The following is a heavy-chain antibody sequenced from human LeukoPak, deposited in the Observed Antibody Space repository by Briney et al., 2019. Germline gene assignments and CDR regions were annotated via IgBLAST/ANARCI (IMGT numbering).Heavy chain of an antibody. D-gene: IGHD2-2*02. CDR2: INHSGST. V-gene: IGHV4-34*01. J-gene: IGHJ6*02. CDR1: GASISSYY. Sequence: SETLSLTCTVSGASISSYYWSWIRQPPGKGLEWIGEINHSGSTNYNPSLKSRVTISVDTSKNQFSLKLSSVTAADTAVYYCARGLGYCSSTSCHNYYYGMDVWGQGTTVTVSS. CDR3: ARGLGYCSSTSCHNYYYGMDV.